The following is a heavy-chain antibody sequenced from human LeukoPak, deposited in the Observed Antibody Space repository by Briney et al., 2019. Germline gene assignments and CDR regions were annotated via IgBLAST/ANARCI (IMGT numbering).Heavy chain of an antibody. CDR3: TTYRYNYGSTGYSYFDF. CDR2: IISKTSGGTT. J-gene: IGHJ4*02. V-gene: IGHV3-15*01. CDR1: GLTFANAW. Sequence: WGSRTLSCAASGLTFANAWMSWVRQAPGKGLEWVARIISKTSGGTTDYAAPVKGRFTISRDDSKTTLYLQMNSLKTEDTAVYYCTTYRYNYGSTGYSYFDFWGQGTLVTVSS. D-gene: IGHD5-18*01.